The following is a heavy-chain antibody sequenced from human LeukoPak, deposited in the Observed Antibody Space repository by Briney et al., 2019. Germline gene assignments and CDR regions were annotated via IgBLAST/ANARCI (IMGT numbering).Heavy chain of an antibody. Sequence: SETLSLSCTVSGGSISSGGYYWSWIRQHPGKGLEWVGYIYYSGSTYYNPSLKSRVTISVDTSKTQFSLKLSSVTAGDTAVYYCARESGVSYYNAPFFDYWGQGTLVTVSS. D-gene: IGHD3-10*01. CDR2: IYYSGST. CDR1: GGSISSGGYY. J-gene: IGHJ4*02. CDR3: ARESGVSYYNAPFFDY. V-gene: IGHV4-31*03.